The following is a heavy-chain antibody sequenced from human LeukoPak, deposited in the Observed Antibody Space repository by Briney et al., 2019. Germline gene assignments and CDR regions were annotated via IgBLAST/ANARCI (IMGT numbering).Heavy chain of an antibody. CDR2: ITHNGGST. Sequence: GGSLRLSCAASGFTFSSYTMHWVRQAPGKGPEYVSAITHNGGSTYYANSVRGRFTISRDNSKNTLYLQLGSLRAEDMAVYYCARTGGATYYGSAMYYFDCWGQGTLVTVSS. CDR3: ARTGGATYYGSAMYYFDC. CDR1: GFTFSSYT. J-gene: IGHJ4*02. D-gene: IGHD1-26*01. V-gene: IGHV3-64*01.